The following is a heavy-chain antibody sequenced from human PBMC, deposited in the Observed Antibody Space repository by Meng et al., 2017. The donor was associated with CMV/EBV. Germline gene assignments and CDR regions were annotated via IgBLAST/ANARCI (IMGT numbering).Heavy chain of an antibody. V-gene: IGHV1-69*10. Sequence: SVKVSCKASGYTFTGYYMHWVRQAPGQGLEWMGGTIPILSIANYAQKFQGRVTITADKSTSTAYMELSSLRSEDTAVYYCVRYLPYGSGSHEDWGQGTVVTVSS. CDR2: TIPILSIA. CDR1: GYTFTGYY. CDR3: VRYLPYGSGSHED. D-gene: IGHD3-10*01. J-gene: IGHJ4*02.